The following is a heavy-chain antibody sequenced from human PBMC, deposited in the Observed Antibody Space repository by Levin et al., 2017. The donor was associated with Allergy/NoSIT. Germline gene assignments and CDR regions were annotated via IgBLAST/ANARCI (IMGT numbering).Heavy chain of an antibody. CDR2: IYSGGST. CDR3: ARGGIYYGSGTYDNVGY. Sequence: GGSLRLSCAASGFTVSSNYMSWVRQAPGKGLEWVSVIYSGGSTYYADSVKGRFTISRDNSKNTLYLQMNSLRAEDTAVYYCARGGIYYGSGTYDNVGYWGQGTLVTVSS. CDR1: GFTVSSNY. V-gene: IGHV3-66*02. D-gene: IGHD3-10*01. J-gene: IGHJ4*02.